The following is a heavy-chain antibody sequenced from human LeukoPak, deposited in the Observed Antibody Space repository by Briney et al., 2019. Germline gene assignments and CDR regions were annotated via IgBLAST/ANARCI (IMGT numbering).Heavy chain of an antibody. Sequence: ASVKVSCKASGGTFSSYAISWVRQAPGQGLEWMGGIIPIFGTANYAQKFQGRVTITADESTSTAYMELSSLRSEDTAVYYCARHPAGTLVPFDYWGQGTLVTVSS. CDR2: IIPIFGTA. CDR3: ARHPAGTLVPFDY. CDR1: GGTFSSYA. V-gene: IGHV1-69*13. D-gene: IGHD6-13*01. J-gene: IGHJ4*02.